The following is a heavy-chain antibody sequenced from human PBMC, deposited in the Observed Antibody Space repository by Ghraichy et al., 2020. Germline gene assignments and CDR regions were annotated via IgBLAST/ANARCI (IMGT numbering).Heavy chain of an antibody. CDR3: AKAWGNCSGGVCPSYNWFDP. V-gene: IGHV3-23*01. CDR1: GFTFSNYV. D-gene: IGHD2-8*02. Sequence: GGSLRLSCAASGFTFSNYVMSWVRQAPGKGLEWVSTISASGGGTYYADSVKGRFTNSRDNSKNTLYLQMNSLRADDTAVYYCAKAWGNCSGGVCPSYNWFDPWGQGTLVTVSS. CDR2: ISASGGGT. J-gene: IGHJ5*02.